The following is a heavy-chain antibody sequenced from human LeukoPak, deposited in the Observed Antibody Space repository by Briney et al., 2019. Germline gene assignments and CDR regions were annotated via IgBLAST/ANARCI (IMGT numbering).Heavy chain of an antibody. V-gene: IGHV1-69*13. Sequence: ASVKVSCRASGYGFTIYAISWVRQAPGQGLEWMGVIIPIFGTANYAQKFQGRVTITADESMSTAYMELSSLRSEDTAVYYCARVVVGATPDAFDIWGQGTMVTVSS. CDR1: GYGFTIYA. J-gene: IGHJ3*02. CDR2: IIPIFGTA. D-gene: IGHD1-26*01. CDR3: ARVVVGATPDAFDI.